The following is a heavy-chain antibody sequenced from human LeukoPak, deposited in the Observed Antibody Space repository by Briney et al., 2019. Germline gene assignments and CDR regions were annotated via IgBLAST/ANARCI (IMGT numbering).Heavy chain of an antibody. CDR2: INPSGGTT. CDR3: ARSSSWYYVDY. D-gene: IGHD6-13*01. V-gene: IGHV1-46*01. CDR1: GYTFTSYY. Sequence: GASVKVSCTASGYTFTSYYTHWVRQAPGQGLEWMGIINPSGGTTSYAQKFQGRVTMTRDTYTSTVYMELSSVRSEDTAVYYCARSSSWYYVDYWGQGTLVAVSS. J-gene: IGHJ4*02.